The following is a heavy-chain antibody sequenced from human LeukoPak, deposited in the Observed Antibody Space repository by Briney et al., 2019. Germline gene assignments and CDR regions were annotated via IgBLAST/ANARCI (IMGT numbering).Heavy chain of an antibody. CDR2: ISAYNANT. V-gene: IGHV1-18*01. CDR1: GYTFTSFG. CDR3: ARGDWYFDL. Sequence: ASVKVSCKASGYTFTSFGPSWVRQAPGQGLECMGWISAYNANTNYAQKFRGRVTITTDTSTSTAYMELRSLTSDDTAVYYCARGDWYFDLWGRGTLVTVSS. J-gene: IGHJ2*01.